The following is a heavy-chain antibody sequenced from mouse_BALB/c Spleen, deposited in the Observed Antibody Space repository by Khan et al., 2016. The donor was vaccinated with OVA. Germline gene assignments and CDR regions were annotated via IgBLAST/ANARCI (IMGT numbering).Heavy chain of an antibody. CDR1: GFSLTSYG. CDR2: IWSGGST. V-gene: IGHV2-2*02. CDR3: VRSMDY. J-gene: IGHJ4*01. Sequence: QVQLKQSGPGLVQPSQSLSITCTVSGFSLTSYGIQWVRQSPGKGLEWLGVIWSGGSTDYNAAFISRLSISKDKSESQVFFKMNSLQANDTAIYYCVRSMDYWGQGTSVTVSS.